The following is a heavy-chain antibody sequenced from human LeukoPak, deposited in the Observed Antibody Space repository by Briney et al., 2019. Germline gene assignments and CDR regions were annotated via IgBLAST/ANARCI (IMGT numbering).Heavy chain of an antibody. V-gene: IGHV3-7*01. CDR1: GITFSDYW. CDR3: ARDRRPSAYLGLDN. D-gene: IGHD3-3*01. J-gene: IGHJ4*02. CDR2: INLDGSEK. Sequence: GRSLRLSCATSGITFSDYWMTWVRQAPWKGLEWVANINLDGSEKNYVVSVKGRFTISRDNAKNSLYLQMNSLRADDTAVYYCARDRRPSAYLGLDNWGQGTLVTVSS.